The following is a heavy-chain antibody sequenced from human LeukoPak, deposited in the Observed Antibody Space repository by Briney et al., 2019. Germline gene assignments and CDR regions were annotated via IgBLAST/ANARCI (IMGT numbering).Heavy chain of an antibody. CDR1: GYSFSNYW. CDR2: IYPGDSQT. CDR3: ARHRIPAPGSSGYYGMDV. J-gene: IGHJ6*02. D-gene: IGHD6-13*01. Sequence: GESLKISCKGSGYSFSNYWIGWVRQVPGKGLEWMGIIYPGDSQTRYSPSFLGQVTISVDKSISTAYLQWSSLKAPDTAIYYCARHRIPAPGSSGYYGMDVWGQGTTVTVSS. V-gene: IGHV5-51*01.